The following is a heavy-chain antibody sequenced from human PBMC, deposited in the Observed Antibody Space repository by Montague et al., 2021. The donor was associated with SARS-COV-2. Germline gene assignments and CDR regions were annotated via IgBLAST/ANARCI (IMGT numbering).Heavy chain of an antibody. CDR1: GGSISSSDYY. D-gene: IGHD3-3*01. Sequence: SETLSLTCTVSGGSISSSDYYWGWIRRPPGKGLEWIGSLFYSVNTYYXPSLKSRVTISVDTSKNQFSLKLRSVTAADTAVYYCARTNYDFWRGHQRGGAFDIWGQGAMVTVSS. CDR2: LFYSVNT. CDR3: ARTNYDFWRGHQRGGAFDI. J-gene: IGHJ3*02. V-gene: IGHV4-39*01.